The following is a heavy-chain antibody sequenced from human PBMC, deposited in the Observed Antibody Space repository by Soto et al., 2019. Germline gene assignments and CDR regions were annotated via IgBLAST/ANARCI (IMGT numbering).Heavy chain of an antibody. V-gene: IGHV3-23*01. D-gene: IGHD6-19*01. J-gene: IGHJ4*02. CDR3: AKYSSGWDFDY. CDR1: GFTFSSYA. Sequence: EVQLLESGGGLVQPGGSLRLSCAASGFTFSSYAMTWVRQAPVKGLEWVSAISGSGGSTYYADSVKGRFTISRDNSKNTLYLQMNSLRAEDKAVYYCAKYSSGWDFDYWGQGTLVTVSS. CDR2: ISGSGGST.